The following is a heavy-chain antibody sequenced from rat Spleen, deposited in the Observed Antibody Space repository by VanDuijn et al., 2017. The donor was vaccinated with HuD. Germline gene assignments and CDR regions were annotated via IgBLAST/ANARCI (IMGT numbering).Heavy chain of an antibody. CDR1: GFTFSDFY. CDR2: ISYDGNKT. CDR3: TRRGYLSDWYFDL. J-gene: IGHJ1*01. V-gene: IGHV5-29*01. Sequence: EVQLVESDGGLVQPGRSLKLSCAASGFTFSDFYMAWVRQAPTKGLEWVATISYDGNKTYYRDSVKGRFTISRDDARSTLNLHMDSLRSEDTAIYYCTRRGYLSDWYFDLWGPGTMVTVSS. D-gene: IGHD4-4*01.